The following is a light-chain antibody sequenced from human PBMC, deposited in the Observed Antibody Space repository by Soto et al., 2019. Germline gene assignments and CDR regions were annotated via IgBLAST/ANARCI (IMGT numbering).Light chain of an antibody. V-gene: IGLV4-60*03. CDR2: LEGSGTY. CDR1: SGHSNNI. J-gene: IGLJ2*01. CDR3: ETWDSNTHSP. Sequence: QTVVTQSSSASASLGSSVKLICTLDSGHSNNIIAWHQQQPGKAPRYLMKLEGSGTYTKGSGVPDRFSGSSSGADRYLTISNLQSEDEAVYHCETWDSNTHSPFGGGTKLTVL.